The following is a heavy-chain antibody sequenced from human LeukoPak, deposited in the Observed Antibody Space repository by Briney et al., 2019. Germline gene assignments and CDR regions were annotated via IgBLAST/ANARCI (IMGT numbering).Heavy chain of an antibody. CDR3: ARDLSRDGYNLYI. J-gene: IGHJ4*02. CDR1: GYTFTSYG. D-gene: IGHD5-24*01. Sequence: VASVKVSCKASGYTFTSYGISWVRQAPGQGLEWMGWINPNSGGTNYAQKFQGRVTMTRDTSISTAYMELSRLRSDDTAVYYCARDLSRDGYNLYIWGQGTLVTVSS. V-gene: IGHV1-2*02. CDR2: INPNSGGT.